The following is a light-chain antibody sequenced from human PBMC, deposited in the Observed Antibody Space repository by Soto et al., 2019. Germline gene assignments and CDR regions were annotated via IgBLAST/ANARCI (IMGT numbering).Light chain of an antibody. Sequence: DIQMTQSPSTLSASVGDRVTITCRASQNIGRSLAWYQQKPGKAPKVLIYEASSLDSGVPSRFRGSGSGTEFTLTITTLQPDDFATFYCIQYEYYWTFGQGTKVDIK. V-gene: IGKV1-5*03. CDR2: EAS. CDR1: QNIGRS. J-gene: IGKJ1*01. CDR3: IQYEYYWT.